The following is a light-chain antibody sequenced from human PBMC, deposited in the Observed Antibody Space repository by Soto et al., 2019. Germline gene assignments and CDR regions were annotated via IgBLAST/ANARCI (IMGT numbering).Light chain of an antibody. Sequence: GGRVTITCRASQGISSYLAWYQQKPGKAPKLLIYAASTLQSGVPSRFSGSGSGTDFTLTISCLQSEDFATYYCQQYYSYPGTLGPGTKVDIK. CDR3: QQYYSYPGT. J-gene: IGKJ3*01. V-gene: IGKV1-8*01. CDR1: QGISSY. CDR2: AAS.